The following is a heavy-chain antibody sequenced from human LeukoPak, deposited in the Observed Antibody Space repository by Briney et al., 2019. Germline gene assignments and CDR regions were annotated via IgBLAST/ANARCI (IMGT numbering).Heavy chain of an antibody. J-gene: IGHJ5*02. CDR1: GYSISSGYY. V-gene: IGHV4-34*01. CDR2: INHSGST. CDR3: ARVLPWFDP. Sequence: PSETLSLTCTVSGYSISSGYYWSWIRQPPGKGLEWIGEINHSGSTNYNPSLKSRVTISVDTSKNQFSLKLSSVTAADTAVYYCARVLPWFDPWGQGTLVTVSS.